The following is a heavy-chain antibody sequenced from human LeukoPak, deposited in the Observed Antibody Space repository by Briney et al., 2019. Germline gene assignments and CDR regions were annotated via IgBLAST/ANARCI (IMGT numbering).Heavy chain of an antibody. J-gene: IGHJ4*02. Sequence: ASVKVSCKTSGYTFISYGISWLRQATGQGPEWMGWMNPSSGDTGYAQKFQGRVTFTRDTSTNTAYMELSSLTSEDTAVYYCATPTMRGPSYGYVRLLNWGQGSLVTVSS. V-gene: IGHV1-8*01. CDR3: ATPTMRGPSYGYVRLLN. D-gene: IGHD5-18*01. CDR1: GYTFISYG. CDR2: MNPSSGDT.